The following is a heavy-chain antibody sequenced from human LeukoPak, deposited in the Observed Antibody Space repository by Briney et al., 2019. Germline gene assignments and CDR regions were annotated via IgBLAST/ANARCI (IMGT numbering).Heavy chain of an antibody. CDR3: ARVPCSSTSCYHYYYYMDV. J-gene: IGHJ6*03. CDR2: IYYSGST. V-gene: IGHV4-59*01. Sequence: PSETLSLTCTVSGGSISNYYWSWIRQPPGKGLKWIGYIYYSGSTNYNPSLKSRVTISVDTSKNQFSLKLSSVTAADTAVYYCARVPCSSTSCYHYYYYMDVWGKGTTVTVSS. D-gene: IGHD2-2*01. CDR1: GGSISNYY.